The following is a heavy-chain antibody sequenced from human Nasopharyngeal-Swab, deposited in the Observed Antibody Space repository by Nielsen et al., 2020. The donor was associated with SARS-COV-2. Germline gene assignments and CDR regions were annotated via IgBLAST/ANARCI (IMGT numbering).Heavy chain of an antibody. Sequence: SETLSLTCTVSGGSISSYYWSWIRQPPGKGLEWIGYMYYSGSTKYNPSLKSRVTISVDRSKNQFSLRLSSVTAADTAVYYCARRYFDSLYGMDVWSRETTVTVSS. J-gene: IGHJ6*02. V-gene: IGHV4-59*01. CDR2: MYYSGST. D-gene: IGHD3-9*01. CDR1: GGSISSYY. CDR3: ARRYFDSLYGMDV.